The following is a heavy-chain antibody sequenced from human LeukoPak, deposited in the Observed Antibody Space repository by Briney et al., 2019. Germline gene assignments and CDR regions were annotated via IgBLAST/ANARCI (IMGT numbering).Heavy chain of an antibody. CDR2: IIPIFGTA. D-gene: IGHD6-6*01. J-gene: IGHJ6*03. Sequence: SVKVSCKASGGTFSSYAISWVRQAPGQGLEWMGGIIPIFGTANYAQESQGRVTITADESTSTAYMELSSLRSEDTAVYYCARALPKGQLDYYYYYMDVWGKGTTVTVSS. CDR1: GGTFSSYA. CDR3: ARALPKGQLDYYYYYMDV. V-gene: IGHV1-69*01.